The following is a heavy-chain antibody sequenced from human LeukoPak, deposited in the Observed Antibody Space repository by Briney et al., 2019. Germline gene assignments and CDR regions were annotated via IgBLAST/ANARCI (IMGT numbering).Heavy chain of an antibody. Sequence: SETLSLTCNVSGGSISSYYWSWIRQPPGKGLEWIGYIYYSGSTNYNPSLKSRVTISVDTSKNQFSLKLSSVTAADTAVYYCARFNIPLGIAPSFDYWGQGTLVTVSS. D-gene: IGHD6-13*01. CDR2: IYYSGST. CDR1: GGSISSYY. J-gene: IGHJ4*02. CDR3: ARFNIPLGIAPSFDY. V-gene: IGHV4-59*01.